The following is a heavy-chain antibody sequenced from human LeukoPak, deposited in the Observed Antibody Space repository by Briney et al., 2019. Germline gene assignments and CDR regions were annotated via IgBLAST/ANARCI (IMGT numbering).Heavy chain of an antibody. D-gene: IGHD3-16*01. Sequence: PGRSLRLSCAASGFTFSSYGMHWVRQAPGKGLEWVAVISCDGSNKYYADSVKGRFTISRDNSKNTLYLQMNSLRAEGTAVYYCAKDGGLYYFDYWGQGTLVTVSS. V-gene: IGHV3-30*18. CDR2: ISCDGSNK. CDR1: GFTFSSYG. J-gene: IGHJ4*02. CDR3: AKDGGLYYFDY.